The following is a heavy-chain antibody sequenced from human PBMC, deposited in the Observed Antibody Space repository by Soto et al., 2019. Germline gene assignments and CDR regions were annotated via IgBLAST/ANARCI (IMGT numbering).Heavy chain of an antibody. CDR1: GFTFDDYA. D-gene: IGHD3-3*01. CDR2: ISWNSGSI. J-gene: IGHJ3*02. Sequence: GGSLRLSCAASGFTFDDYAMHWVRQAPGKGLEWVSGISWNSGSIGYADSVKGRFTISRDNAKNSLYLQMNSLRAEDTALYYCAKGGYYIPHSAFDIWGQGTMVTVSS. V-gene: IGHV3-9*01. CDR3: AKGGYYIPHSAFDI.